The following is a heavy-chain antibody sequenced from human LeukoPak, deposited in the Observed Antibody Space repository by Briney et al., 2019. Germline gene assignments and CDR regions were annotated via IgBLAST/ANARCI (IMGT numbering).Heavy chain of an antibody. D-gene: IGHD3-22*01. CDR1: GYTFTSYG. CDR2: ISAYNGNT. CDR3: ARDDWDYYDSSGYYGGFDY. V-gene: IGHV1-18*01. Sequence: GASVKVSCKASGYTFTSYGISWVRQAPGQGLEWMGWISAYNGNTNYAQKLQGRVTMTTDTSTSTAYMELRSLRSEDTAVYYCARDDWDYYDSSGYYGGFDYWGQGTLVTVSS. J-gene: IGHJ4*02.